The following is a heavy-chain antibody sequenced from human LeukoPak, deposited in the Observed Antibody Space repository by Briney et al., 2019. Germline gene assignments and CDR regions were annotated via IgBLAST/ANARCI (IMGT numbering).Heavy chain of an antibody. Sequence: SETLSLTCTDSGGSISSYYWSWIRQPPGKGLEWIGYIYYSGSTNYNPSLKSRVTISVDTSKNQFSLKLSSVTAADTAVYYCARGDSSSWEYHFDYWGQGTLVTVSS. J-gene: IGHJ4*02. CDR3: ARGDSSSWEYHFDY. V-gene: IGHV4-59*01. CDR2: IYYSGST. D-gene: IGHD6-13*01. CDR1: GGSISSYY.